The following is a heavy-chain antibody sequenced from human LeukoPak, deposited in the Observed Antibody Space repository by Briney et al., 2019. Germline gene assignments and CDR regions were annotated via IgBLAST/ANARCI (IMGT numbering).Heavy chain of an antibody. CDR1: GYTFTGYY. CDR3: AAMYGLNY. V-gene: IGHV1-2*02. CDR2: IDPNSGDT. Sequence: ASVKVSCNPSGYTFTGYYIHWVRQAPGQGLEWMGWIDPNSGDTNFARKFQGRVTMTRDTSISTAYMELRRLTSDDTAVYYCAAMYGLNYWGQGTLVTVST. J-gene: IGHJ4*02. D-gene: IGHD2-8*01.